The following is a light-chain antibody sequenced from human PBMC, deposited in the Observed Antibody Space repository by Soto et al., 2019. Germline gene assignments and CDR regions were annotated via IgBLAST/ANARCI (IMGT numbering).Light chain of an antibody. CDR2: EAS. CDR3: QQSHNYMYT. J-gene: IGKJ2*01. V-gene: IGKV3-15*01. CDR1: QSIRKN. Sequence: ELVLSQSPATLSVSPGDRATLSCRASQSIRKNLAWYQQKPGQAPTLLIYEASTRATGVPARFSGSGSGTEFTLTISSLQSEDFAIYYCQQSHNYMYTFGQGTRLEIK.